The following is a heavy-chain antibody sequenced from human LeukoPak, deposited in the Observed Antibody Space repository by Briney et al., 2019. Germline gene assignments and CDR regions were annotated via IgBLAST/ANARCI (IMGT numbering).Heavy chain of an antibody. J-gene: IGHJ4*02. CDR1: GYTFTGYY. V-gene: IGHV1-2*02. CDR2: INPNSGGT. CDR3: ATGERITMVRGARNFDY. Sequence: GASVKVSCKASGYTFTGYYMHWVRQAPGQGLEWMGWINPNSGGTNYAQKFQGRVTMTRDTSINTAYMELSRLRSDDTAVYYCATGERITMVRGARNFDYWGQGTLVTVSS. D-gene: IGHD3-10*01.